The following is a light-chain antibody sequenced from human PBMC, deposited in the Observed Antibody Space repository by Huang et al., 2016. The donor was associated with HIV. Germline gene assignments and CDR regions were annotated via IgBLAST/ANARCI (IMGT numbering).Light chain of an antibody. CDR3: QQYNKWPPIT. CDR1: ESITRN. CDR2: AAS. J-gene: IGKJ5*01. V-gene: IGKV3-15*01. Sequence: IVMTQSPATLSVSPGERVTLSCRATESITRNLAWYQQNSGQPPRLLIYAASTRATGIPARFSGSGSGTEFTLTIDSLQSGDFAIYYCQQYNKWPPITFGQGTRLDIK.